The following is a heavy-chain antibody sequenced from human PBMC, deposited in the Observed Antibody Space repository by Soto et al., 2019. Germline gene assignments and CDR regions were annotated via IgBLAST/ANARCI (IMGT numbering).Heavy chain of an antibody. D-gene: IGHD3-9*01. CDR2: INHSGST. V-gene: IGHV4-34*01. Sequence: QVQLQQWGAGLLKPSETLSLTCAVYGGSFSGYYWSWIRQPPGKGLEWIGEINHSGSTNYNPSLKSRVTISVDTSKNQFSLKLSSVTAADTAVYYCARGPLRYFDWLVARAEYFQHWGQGTLVTVSS. CDR1: GGSFSGYY. J-gene: IGHJ1*01. CDR3: ARGPLRYFDWLVARAEYFQH.